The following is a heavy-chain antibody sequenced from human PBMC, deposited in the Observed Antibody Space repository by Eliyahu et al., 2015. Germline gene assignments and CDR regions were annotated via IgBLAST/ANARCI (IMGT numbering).Heavy chain of an antibody. CDR2: ISDGGHDT. CDR3: AKAVLPGSYFDC. D-gene: IGHD2-15*01. Sequence: EEQLLESGGGSVQPGGSLXXXCAASGFTFGSYGMHWVXQAXGKGLXWVSGISDGGHDTYYADSVKGRFTISRDNSKNTLYLQMNSLRAEDTAIYYCAKAVLPGSYFDCWGQGTLVTVSS. V-gene: IGHV3-23*01. J-gene: IGHJ4*02. CDR1: GFTFGSYG.